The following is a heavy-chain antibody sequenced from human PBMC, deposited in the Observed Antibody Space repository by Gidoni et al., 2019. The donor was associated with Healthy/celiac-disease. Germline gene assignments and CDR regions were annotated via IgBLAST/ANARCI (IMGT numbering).Heavy chain of an antibody. J-gene: IGHJ5*02. CDR2: INHSGST. Sequence: DGLEWLGEINHSGSTNYNPSLKSRVTISVDTSKNQFSLKLSSVTAADTAVYYCARVRGVMGWFDPWGQGTLVTVSS. CDR3: ARVRGVMGWFDP. D-gene: IGHD3-10*01. V-gene: IGHV4-34*01.